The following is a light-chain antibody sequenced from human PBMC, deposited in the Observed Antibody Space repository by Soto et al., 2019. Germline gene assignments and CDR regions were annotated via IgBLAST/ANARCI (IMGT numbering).Light chain of an antibody. CDR1: QTISND. CDR3: QQNNKWPPVT. CDR2: GAS. Sequence: EVVMTQSPATVSVSPGEGVTLSCRASQTISNDLAWYQQKPGPAPRLLIYGASTRATGVPARFSGGGSGTEFTLTISSLQSEDFAFYYCQQNNKWPPVTFGGGIKVEIK. J-gene: IGKJ4*01. V-gene: IGKV3-15*01.